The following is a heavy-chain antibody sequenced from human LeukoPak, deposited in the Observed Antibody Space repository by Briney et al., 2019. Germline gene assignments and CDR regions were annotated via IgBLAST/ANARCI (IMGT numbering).Heavy chain of an antibody. CDR3: ARVLWFGESYYFDC. V-gene: IGHV3-7*04. J-gene: IGHJ4*02. Sequence: GGSLRLSCAASGFTFSSYWMSWVRQAPGKGLEWVANIKQDGSEKYYVDSVKGRFTISRDNAKNSLYLQMNSLRAEATAVYYCARVLWFGESYYFDCWGQGTLVTVSS. CDR2: IKQDGSEK. CDR1: GFTFSSYW. D-gene: IGHD3-10*01.